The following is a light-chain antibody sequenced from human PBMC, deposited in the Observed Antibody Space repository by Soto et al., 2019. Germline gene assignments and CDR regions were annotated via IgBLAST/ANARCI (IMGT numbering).Light chain of an antibody. Sequence: DIVMTQSPDSLAVSLGERATINCKSSQSVLYSSNNKNYLAWYQQKPGQPPKLLIYWASTRESGVPDRFSGSGSGTDFTLPISSMPAADAALYYCQQYHSTPLTVGGGTKV. CDR2: WAS. V-gene: IGKV4-1*01. CDR3: QQYHSTPLT. CDR1: QSVLYSSNNKNY. J-gene: IGKJ4*01.